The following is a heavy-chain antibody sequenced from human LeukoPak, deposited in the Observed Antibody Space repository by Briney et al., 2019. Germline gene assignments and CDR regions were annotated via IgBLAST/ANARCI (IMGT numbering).Heavy chain of an antibody. CDR3: ARDRGVRDMVVTTSRVDY. J-gene: IGHJ4*02. D-gene: IGHD2-21*02. Sequence: GASVKVSCKASGYTFATYGITWVRQAPGEGLEWMGWISAHNGDTNYAQKLQGRVTMATDTSTSTAYMELGSLRSDDTAVYYCARDRGVRDMVVTTSRVDYWGQGTLVTVSS. V-gene: IGHV1-18*01. CDR2: ISAHNGDT. CDR1: GYTFATYG.